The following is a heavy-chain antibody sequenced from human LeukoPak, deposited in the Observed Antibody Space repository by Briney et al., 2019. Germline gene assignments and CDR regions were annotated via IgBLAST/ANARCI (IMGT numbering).Heavy chain of an antibody. V-gene: IGHV1-24*01. Sequence: ASVKVSCKVSGYTLTELSMHWVRQAPGKGLEWMGGFDPEDGETIYAQKFQGRVTMTEDTSTDTAYMELSSLRSEDTAVYYCATDPPLGYCSSTSCSHYFDYWGQGTLVTVSS. CDR1: GYTLTELS. CDR3: ATDPPLGYCSSTSCSHYFDY. J-gene: IGHJ4*02. D-gene: IGHD2-2*01. CDR2: FDPEDGET.